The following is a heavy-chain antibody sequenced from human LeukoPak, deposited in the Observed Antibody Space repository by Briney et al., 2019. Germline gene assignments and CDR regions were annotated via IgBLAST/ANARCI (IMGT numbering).Heavy chain of an antibody. CDR3: AREPRGYSYGL. V-gene: IGHV3-7*01. D-gene: IGHD5-18*01. CDR1: RFTFSNYW. Sequence: GGSLRLSCAASRFTFSNYWMAWVRQAPGKGLEWVANIEDDGSETYYVASVKGRFTISRDNAKDSLYLQMNSLRAEDTAVYYCAREPRGYSYGLWGRGTLVTVSS. CDR2: IEDDGSET. J-gene: IGHJ4*02.